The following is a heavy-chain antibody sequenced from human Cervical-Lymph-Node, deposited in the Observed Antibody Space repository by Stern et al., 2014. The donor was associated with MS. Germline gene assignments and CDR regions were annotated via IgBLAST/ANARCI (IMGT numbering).Heavy chain of an antibody. V-gene: IGHV3-9*01. CDR3: VKDVDSSIAVSFDY. J-gene: IGHJ4*02. CDR1: GFTFDDHA. Sequence: EVQLVESGGGLVQPGGALRIPWAASGFTFDDHAMQWVRQRPAEGLEWVAGIRWDGGATAYSASVRGRFTISRDNAKNSLFLQMSSLRPEDTALYYCVKDVDSSIAVSFDYWGQGTQVTVSP. CDR2: IRWDGGAT. D-gene: IGHD6-19*01.